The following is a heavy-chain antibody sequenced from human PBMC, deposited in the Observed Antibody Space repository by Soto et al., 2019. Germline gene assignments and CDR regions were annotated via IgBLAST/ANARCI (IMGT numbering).Heavy chain of an antibody. CDR1: GFTFSSYA. CDR3: AKGDYYDSSGYYYDAFDI. D-gene: IGHD3-22*01. V-gene: IGHV3-23*01. Sequence: GGSLRLSCAASGFTFSSYAMSWVRQAPGKGLEWVSAISGSGGSTYYADSVKGRFTISRDNSKNTLYLQMNSLRAEDTAVYYCAKGDYYDSSGYYYDAFDIWGQGTMVTVSS. J-gene: IGHJ3*02. CDR2: ISGSGGST.